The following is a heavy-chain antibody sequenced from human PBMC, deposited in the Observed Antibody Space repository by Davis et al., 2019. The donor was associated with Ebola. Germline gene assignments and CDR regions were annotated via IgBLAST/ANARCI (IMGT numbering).Heavy chain of an antibody. J-gene: IGHJ6*04. CDR3: AKSGLSGGVVKNHYGMDV. V-gene: IGHV3-74*01. CDR2: ISRDGRST. D-gene: IGHD3-3*01. CDR1: GFTFSNYW. Sequence: GESLKISCAASGFTFSNYWMHWVRQGPGKGLVWVSRISRDGRSTSYADSVKGRFTISRDNSKKTLYLQMNSRGAEETAVYYCAKSGLSGGVVKNHYGMDVWGKGTTVTVSS.